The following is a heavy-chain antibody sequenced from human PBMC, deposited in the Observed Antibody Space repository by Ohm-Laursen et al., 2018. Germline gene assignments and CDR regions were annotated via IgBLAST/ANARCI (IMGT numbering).Heavy chain of an antibody. V-gene: IGHV4-34*01. Sequence: SDTLSLTCVVYGGSFSGYYWSWIRQPPGKGLEWIGEINHSGSTNYNPSLKSRVTISVDTSKNQFSLKLSSVTAADTAVYYCARGRIAARPFDYWGQGTLVTVSS. J-gene: IGHJ4*02. CDR2: INHSGST. D-gene: IGHD6-6*01. CDR1: GGSFSGYY. CDR3: ARGRIAARPFDY.